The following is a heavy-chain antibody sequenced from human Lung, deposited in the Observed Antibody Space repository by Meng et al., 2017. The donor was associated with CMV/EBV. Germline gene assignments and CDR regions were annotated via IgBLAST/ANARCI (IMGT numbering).Heavy chain of an antibody. V-gene: IGHV3-73*01. CDR2: IRSKTNNYVT. D-gene: IGHD4-17*01. CDR3: IRPYGDYTYYYGLDV. J-gene: IGHJ6*02. CDR1: GFTFSGSA. Sequence: GGSXRLXCATSGFTFSGSAIHWVRQASGKGLEWVGHIRSKTNNYVTAYAASVRGRFTISRDDLKNTAYLQMNSLKTEDTAVYYCIRPYGDYTYYYGLDVWXQGTXVTVSS.